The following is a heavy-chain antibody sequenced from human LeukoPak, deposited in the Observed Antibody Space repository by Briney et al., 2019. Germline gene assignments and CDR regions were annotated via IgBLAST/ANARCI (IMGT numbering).Heavy chain of an antibody. V-gene: IGHV1-69*05. D-gene: IGHD1-26*01. CDR1: GGTFSSYA. CDR2: IIPIFGTA. Sequence: ASVKVSCKASGGTFSSYAISWVRQAPGQGLEWMGGIIPIFGTANYAQKFQGRVTITTDESTSTAYMELSSLRSEDTAVYYCARVDSGSSHYYYYYMDVWGKGTTVTVSS. CDR3: ARVDSGSSHYYYYYMDV. J-gene: IGHJ6*03.